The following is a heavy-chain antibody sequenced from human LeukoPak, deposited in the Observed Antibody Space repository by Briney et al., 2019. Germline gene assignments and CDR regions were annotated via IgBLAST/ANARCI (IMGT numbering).Heavy chain of an antibody. Sequence: GGSLRLSCAASGFTFDDYGMSWVRQAPGKGLEGVSGINWNGGSTGYADSVKGRFTIYRDNAKNFLYLQMNRLRAEDTALYYYARDGEVQWLPHRYWGQGTLVTVSS. J-gene: IGHJ4*02. D-gene: IGHD6-19*01. CDR1: GFTFDDYG. CDR2: INWNGGST. V-gene: IGHV3-20*04. CDR3: ARDGEVQWLPHRY.